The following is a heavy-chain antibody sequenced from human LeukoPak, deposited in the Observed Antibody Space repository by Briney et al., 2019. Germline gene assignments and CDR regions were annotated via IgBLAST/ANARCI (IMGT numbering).Heavy chain of an antibody. CDR3: ARSNYYDSSGYLYYYFYYMDV. Sequence: SETLSLTCTVSGGSISSYYWSWLRQPPGKGLEWIGYIYYSGSTNYNPSLKSRVTISVDTSKNRFSLKLSSVTAADTAVYYCARSNYYDSSGYLYYYFYYMDVWGKGTTVTVSS. CDR2: IYYSGST. D-gene: IGHD3-22*01. CDR1: GGSISSYY. J-gene: IGHJ6*03. V-gene: IGHV4-59*01.